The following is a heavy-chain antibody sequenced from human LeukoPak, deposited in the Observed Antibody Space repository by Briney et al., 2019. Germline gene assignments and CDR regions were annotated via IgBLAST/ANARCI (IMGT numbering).Heavy chain of an antibody. CDR2: ISSSSSYI. V-gene: IGHV3-21*01. D-gene: IGHD6-19*01. CDR1: GFPFISYS. Sequence: GSLRLSCAASGFPFISYSMNWVRQAPGKGLEWVSSISSSSSYIYSADSVKGRFTISRDNAKNSLYLQMNSLRAEDTAVYYCARERGSGWSFAAFDIWGQGTMVTVSS. J-gene: IGHJ3*02. CDR3: ARERGSGWSFAAFDI.